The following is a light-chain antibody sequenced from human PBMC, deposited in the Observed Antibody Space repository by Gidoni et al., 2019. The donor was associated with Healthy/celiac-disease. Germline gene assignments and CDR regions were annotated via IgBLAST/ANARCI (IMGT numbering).Light chain of an antibody. CDR1: QSLLHSNGYNY. CDR3: MQALQTPFT. J-gene: IGKJ3*01. CDR2: LGS. Sequence: DIVMTQPPLSLPVTPGEPASISCRPSQSLLHSNGYNYLDWYLQKPGQSPQLLIYLGSNRASGVPDRFSGSGSGTDFTLKISRVEAEDVGIYYCMQALQTPFTFGPGTKVDIK. V-gene: IGKV2-28*01.